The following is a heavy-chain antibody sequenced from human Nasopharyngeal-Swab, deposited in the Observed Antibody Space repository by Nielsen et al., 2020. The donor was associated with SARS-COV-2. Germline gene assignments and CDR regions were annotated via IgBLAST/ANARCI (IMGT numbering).Heavy chain of an antibody. CDR2: IYWDDDK. V-gene: IGHV2-5*02. CDR3: AHDLVLRYFDWIHPPAFDY. Sequence: SGPTLVKPTQTLTLTCTFSGFSLSTSGVGVGWVRQPPGKALEWLALIYWDDDKRYSPSLKSRLTITKDTSKNQVVLTMTNMDPVDTATYYCAHDLVLRYFDWIHPPAFDYWGQGTLVTVSS. D-gene: IGHD3-9*01. CDR1: GFSLSTSGVG. J-gene: IGHJ4*02.